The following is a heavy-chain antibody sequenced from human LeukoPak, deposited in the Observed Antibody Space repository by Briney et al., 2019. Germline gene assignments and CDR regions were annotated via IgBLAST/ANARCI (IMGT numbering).Heavy chain of an antibody. Sequence: GGSLRLSCAASGFTFSSYSMNWVRQAPGKGLEWVSSISSSSSYIYYADSVKGRFTISRDNAKNSLYLQMNSLRAEDTAVYYCARDRPAIRWLPYYYYGMDVWSQGTTVTVSS. V-gene: IGHV3-21*01. J-gene: IGHJ6*02. CDR2: ISSSSSYI. CDR3: ARDRPAIRWLPYYYYGMDV. D-gene: IGHD5-24*01. CDR1: GFTFSSYS.